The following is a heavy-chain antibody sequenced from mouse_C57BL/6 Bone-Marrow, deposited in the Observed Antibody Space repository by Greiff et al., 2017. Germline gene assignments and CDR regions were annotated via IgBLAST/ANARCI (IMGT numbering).Heavy chain of an antibody. CDR1: GFNIKDDY. CDR2: IDPENGDT. D-gene: IGHD2-12*01. V-gene: IGHV14-4*01. CDR3: TPYYSEAY. Sequence: EVQLQESGAELVRPGASVKLSCTASGFNIKDDYMHWVKQRPEQGLEWIGWIDPENGDTEYASKFQGKATITADPSSNTAYLQLSSLTSEDTAVYYCTPYYSEAYWGQGTLVTVSA. J-gene: IGHJ3*01.